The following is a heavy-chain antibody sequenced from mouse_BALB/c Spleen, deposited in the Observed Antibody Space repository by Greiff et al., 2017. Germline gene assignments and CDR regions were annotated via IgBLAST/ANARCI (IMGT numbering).Heavy chain of an antibody. V-gene: IGHV5-12-1*01. J-gene: IGHJ4*01. CDR3: ARHRYDVYYAMDY. CDR1: GFAFSSYD. D-gene: IGHD2-14*01. Sequence: EVQLVESGGGLVKPGGSLKLSCAASGFAFSSYDMSWVRQTPEKRLEWVAYISSGGGSTYYPDTVKGRFTISRDNAKNTLYLQMSSLKSEDTAMYYCARHRYDVYYAMDYWGQGTSVTVSS. CDR2: ISSGGGST.